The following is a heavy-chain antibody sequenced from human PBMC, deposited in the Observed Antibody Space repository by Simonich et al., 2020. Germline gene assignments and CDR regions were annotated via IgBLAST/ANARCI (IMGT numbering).Heavy chain of an antibody. CDR2: ISAYNGNT. CDR3: ARASRGTWWYYYFDY. V-gene: IGHV1-18*01. CDR1: GYTFTSSG. D-gene: IGHD2-15*01. Sequence: VQLVQSGAEVKKPGASGKVSCKSSGYTFTSSGISWVRQAPGKGLEWMELISAYNGNTNSAQKLQGRVTMTTTTSTSTTYMELRSLRSDDTAVYYCARASRGTWWYYYFDYWGQGTLVTVSS. J-gene: IGHJ4*02.